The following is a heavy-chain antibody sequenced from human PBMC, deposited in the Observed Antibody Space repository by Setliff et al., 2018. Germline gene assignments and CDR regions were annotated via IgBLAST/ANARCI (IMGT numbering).Heavy chain of an antibody. V-gene: IGHV1-18*01. J-gene: IGHJ4*02. D-gene: IGHD2-8*01. CDR2: ISPYNGNT. CDR1: GYTFTDFG. CDR3: SGLVRFCTRTACQRLSGGEF. Sequence: ASVKVSCKASGYTFTDFGVSWVRQAPGQGLEWVGWISPYNGNTYYTPKLHGRVTLTPDTSARTAYIELRSLSSDDTAVYYCSGLVRFCTRTACQRLSGGEFWGQGTLVTVSS.